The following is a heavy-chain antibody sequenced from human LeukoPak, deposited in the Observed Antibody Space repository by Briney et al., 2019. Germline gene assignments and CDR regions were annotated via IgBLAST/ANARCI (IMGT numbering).Heavy chain of an antibody. D-gene: IGHD3-22*01. CDR3: ARVGWYYDSSGYCYYFDY. CDR1: GGSISSYY. CDR2: IYYSGST. J-gene: IGHJ4*02. Sequence: PSETLSLTCTVSGGSISSYYWSWIRQPPGKGLEWMGDIYYSGSTNYNPSLKSRVTISVDTSKNQFSLKLSSVTAADTAVYYCARVGWYYDSSGYCYYFDYWGQGTLVTVSS. V-gene: IGHV4-59*01.